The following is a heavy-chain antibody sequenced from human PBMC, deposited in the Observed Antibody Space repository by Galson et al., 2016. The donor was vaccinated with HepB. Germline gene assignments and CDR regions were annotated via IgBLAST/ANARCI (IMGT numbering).Heavy chain of an antibody. CDR3: ARGFRLGDLSSPRERDAFDM. CDR2: INSDGSST. Sequence: SLRLSCAASGFTFSSYWMHWVRQAPGKGLVWVSRINSDGSSTSYADSVKGRFTISRDNAKHTLYLQMNSLRAEDTAVYYCARGFRLGDLSSPRERDAFDMWGQGTMVTVAS. J-gene: IGHJ3*02. D-gene: IGHD3-16*02. V-gene: IGHV3-74*01. CDR1: GFTFSSYW.